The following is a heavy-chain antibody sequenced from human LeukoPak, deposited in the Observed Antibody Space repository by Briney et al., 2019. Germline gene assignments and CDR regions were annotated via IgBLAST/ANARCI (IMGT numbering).Heavy chain of an antibody. J-gene: IGHJ4*02. Sequence: PGGSLRLSCAASGFTFSSYEMNWVRQAPGKGLEWVSYISSSGSTIYYADSVKGRFTISRDNAKNSLYLQMNSLRAEDTAVYYCVRGRIAVSGTMAFWGQGTLVTVSS. V-gene: IGHV3-48*03. CDR2: ISSSGSTI. D-gene: IGHD6-19*01. CDR1: GFTFSSYE. CDR3: VRGRIAVSGTMAF.